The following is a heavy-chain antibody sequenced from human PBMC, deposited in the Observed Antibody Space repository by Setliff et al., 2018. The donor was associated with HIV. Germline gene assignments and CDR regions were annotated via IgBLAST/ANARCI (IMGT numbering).Heavy chain of an antibody. D-gene: IGHD4-17*01. CDR3: ARDMTTVTYYYYYYYMDV. J-gene: IGHJ6*03. CDR1: GGSISSYY. Sequence: PSETLSLTCTVSGGSISSYYWSWIWQPPGKGLEWIGYVHYSGSTNYNPSLKSRVTISVDTSKDQFSLKLSSVTAADTAMYYCARDMTTVTYYYYYYYMDVWGKGTTVTVSS. CDR2: VHYSGST. V-gene: IGHV4-59*12.